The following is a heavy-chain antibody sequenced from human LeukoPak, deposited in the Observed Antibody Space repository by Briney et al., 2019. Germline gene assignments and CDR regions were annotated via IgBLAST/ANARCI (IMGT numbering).Heavy chain of an antibody. CDR3: ARERSDYAIFDY. D-gene: IGHD3-16*01. J-gene: IGHJ4*02. V-gene: IGHV3-7*01. CDR2: IKQDGSEK. CDR1: GFTFSSYW. Sequence: PGGSLRLSCPASGFTFSSYWMSWVRQAPGKGLEWVANIKQDGSEKYYVDSVKGRFTISRDNAKNSLYLQMNSLRAEDTAVYYCARERSDYAIFDYWGQGTLVTVSS.